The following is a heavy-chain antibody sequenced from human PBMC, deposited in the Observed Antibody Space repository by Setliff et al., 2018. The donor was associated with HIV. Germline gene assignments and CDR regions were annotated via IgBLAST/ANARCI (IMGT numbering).Heavy chain of an antibody. Sequence: ASVKVSCKTYGYTFINYGITWVRQAPGQGLEWMGWMSTYSGNTDYAQNVQGRFTMTSDTSTTTAYMELRNLRSNDSAVYYCARTVKTTLGDLLSPYYYYMDLWGKGTTVTVSS. V-gene: IGHV1-18*01. CDR2: MSTYSGNT. CDR3: ARTVKTTLGDLLSPYYYYMDL. CDR1: GYTFINYG. D-gene: IGHD3-16*01. J-gene: IGHJ6*03.